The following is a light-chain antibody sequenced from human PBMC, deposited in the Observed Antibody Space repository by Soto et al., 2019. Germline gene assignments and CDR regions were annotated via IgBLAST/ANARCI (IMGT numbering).Light chain of an antibody. CDR1: QSVSSNF. CDR3: QQYGSSST. CDR2: GAS. Sequence: IVLTLSPGTLSLPPRERATLSCRASQSVSSNFLAWYQEKPGQAPRLLIYGASSRATGIPDRFSGSGSGTDFTLTISRLEPEDFAVYYCQQYGSSSTFGQGTRLEI. J-gene: IGKJ5*01. V-gene: IGKV3-20*01.